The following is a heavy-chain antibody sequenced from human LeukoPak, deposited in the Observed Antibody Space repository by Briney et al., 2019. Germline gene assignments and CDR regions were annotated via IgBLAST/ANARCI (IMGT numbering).Heavy chain of an antibody. D-gene: IGHD2-15*01. CDR2: IYTSGST. J-gene: IGHJ3*02. CDR3: ARRRSALGYCSGGSSEGGAFDI. CDR1: GGSISSASYY. V-gene: IGHV4-61*02. Sequence: SQTLSLTCTVSGGSISSASYYWSWIRQPAGKGLEWIGRIYTSGSTKYNPSLKSRVTISVDRSKNQFSLKLSSVTAADTAVYYCARRRSALGYCSGGSSEGGAFDIWGQGTMVTVSS.